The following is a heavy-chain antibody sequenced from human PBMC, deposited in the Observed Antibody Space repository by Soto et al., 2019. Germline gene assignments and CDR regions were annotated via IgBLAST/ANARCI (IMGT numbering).Heavy chain of an antibody. Sequence: GGSLRLSCAASGFTFSSYWMSWVRQAPGKGLEWVANIKQDGSEKYYVDSVKGRFTISRDNAKNSLYLQMNSLRAEDTAVYYCARDFHFKDPVQQLVRTPDYYYYMDVWGKGTTVTVSS. CDR2: IKQDGSEK. D-gene: IGHD6-6*01. CDR3: ARDFHFKDPVQQLVRTPDYYYYMDV. V-gene: IGHV3-7*01. J-gene: IGHJ6*03. CDR1: GFTFSSYW.